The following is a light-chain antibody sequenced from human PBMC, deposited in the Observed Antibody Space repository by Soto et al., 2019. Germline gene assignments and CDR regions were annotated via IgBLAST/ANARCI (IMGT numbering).Light chain of an antibody. CDR2: ENN. CDR1: SSHIGNNY. CDR3: GTWDSSLSAYV. Sequence: QSVLTQPPSVSSAPGQKGTISFFGRSSHIGNNYVSWYQQLPGTAPKLLIYENNKRPSGIPDRFSGSKSGTSATLGITGLQTGDEADYYCGTWDSSLSAYVFGTGTKVTVL. J-gene: IGLJ1*01. V-gene: IGLV1-51*02.